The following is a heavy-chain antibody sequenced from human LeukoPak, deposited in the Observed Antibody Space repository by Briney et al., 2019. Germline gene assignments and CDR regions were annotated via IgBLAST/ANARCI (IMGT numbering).Heavy chain of an antibody. CDR2: ISGSGGST. Sequence: PGRSLRLSCAASGFTFSSYAMNWVRQAPGKGLEWVSGISGSGGSTYYADSVKGRFTISRDSSKNMLFLQMSSLRAEDTAVYYCAKERTLVQGVIISEFDYWGQGTLVTVSS. CDR1: GFTFSSYA. J-gene: IGHJ4*02. V-gene: IGHV3-23*01. D-gene: IGHD3-10*01. CDR3: AKERTLVQGVIISEFDY.